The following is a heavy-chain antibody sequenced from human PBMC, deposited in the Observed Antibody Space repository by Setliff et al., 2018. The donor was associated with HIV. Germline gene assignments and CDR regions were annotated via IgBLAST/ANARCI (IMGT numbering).Heavy chain of an antibody. D-gene: IGHD3-16*01. CDR1: GGSISSYY. J-gene: IGHJ5*02. Sequence: PSETLSLTCTVSGGSISSYYWSWIRQPPGKGLEWIGYIYTSGSTNYNPSLKSRVTISVDTSKNQFSLKLSSVTAADTAVYYCAREGNVGGWFDPWGQGTLVTVSS. CDR2: IYTSGST. V-gene: IGHV4-4*08. CDR3: AREGNVGGWFDP.